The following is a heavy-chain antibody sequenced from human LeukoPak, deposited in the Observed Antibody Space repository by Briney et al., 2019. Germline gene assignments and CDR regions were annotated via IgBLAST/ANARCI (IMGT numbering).Heavy chain of an antibody. CDR3: ARERVGATEQSFDY. CDR1: GGTSSSYA. J-gene: IGHJ4*02. D-gene: IGHD1-26*01. V-gene: IGHV1-69*04. CDR2: IIPILGIA. Sequence: SSLKVSCKASGGTSSSYAICWVRQGPGQGREWMGSIIPILGIANYAQKFQGRVTITAEKSTSTADMELSSLRSEDTAVYYCARERVGATEQSFDYWGQGTLVTVSS.